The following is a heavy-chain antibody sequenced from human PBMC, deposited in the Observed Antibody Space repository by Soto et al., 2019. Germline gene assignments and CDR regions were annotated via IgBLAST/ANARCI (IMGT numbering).Heavy chain of an antibody. CDR1: GHSMSNTDYF. V-gene: IGHV4-39*01. D-gene: IGHD6-13*01. J-gene: IGHJ4*02. Sequence: SETLSLTCTVSGHSMSNTDYFWGWIRQTPWSDLQWIGSLFYTGHTYYNPSLLSRVTISADTSKNQFFLRLTSVTAADTGVYYCARPDSSSWAAPIGSWGQATLVTGSS. CDR2: LFYTGHT. CDR3: ARPDSSSWAAPIGS.